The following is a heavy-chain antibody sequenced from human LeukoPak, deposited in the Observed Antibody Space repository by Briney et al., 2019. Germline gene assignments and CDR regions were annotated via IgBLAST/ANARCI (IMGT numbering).Heavy chain of an antibody. J-gene: IGHJ6*02. D-gene: IGHD6-13*01. V-gene: IGHV3-30*02. Sequence: PGGSLRLSCAASGFTFSSYAMHWVRQPPGKGLDWVAFIRYDGSNKYYADSVKGRFTISRDNSKSTLYLQMNSLRAEDTAVYYCARALWGYSSSWYSDRDFYGMDVWGQGTTVTVSS. CDR2: IRYDGSNK. CDR1: GFTFSSYA. CDR3: ARALWGYSSSWYSDRDFYGMDV.